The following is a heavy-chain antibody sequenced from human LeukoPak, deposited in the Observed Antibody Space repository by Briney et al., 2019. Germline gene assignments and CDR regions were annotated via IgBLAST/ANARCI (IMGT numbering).Heavy chain of an antibody. D-gene: IGHD3-10*01. CDR1: GYTFTGYD. CDR3: ARGSGSYSLAYNWFDP. V-gene: IGHV1-8*01. Sequence: ASVKVSCKASGYTFTGYDINWVRQATGQGLEWMGWMNPNSGNTGYAQKFQGRVTMTRNTSISTAYTELSSLRSEDTAVYYCARGSGSYSLAYNWFDPWGQGTLVTVSS. CDR2: MNPNSGNT. J-gene: IGHJ5*02.